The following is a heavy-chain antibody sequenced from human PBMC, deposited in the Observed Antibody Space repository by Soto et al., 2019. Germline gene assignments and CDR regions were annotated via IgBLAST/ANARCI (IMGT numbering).Heavy chain of an antibody. CDR1: GDSVSSNSAA. V-gene: IGHV6-1*01. D-gene: IGHD2-21*02. CDR2: TYYRSKWYN. J-gene: IGHJ6*02. Sequence: QSQTLSLTCAISGDSVSSNSAAWNWIRQSPSRGLEWLGRTYYRSKWYNDYAVSVKSRITSNPDTSKNQFSLQLNSETPEDTDVYYCARTDPYCGGDCYSSCYYYDGMDVWGQGTTVTVSS. CDR3: ARTDPYCGGDCYSSCYYYDGMDV.